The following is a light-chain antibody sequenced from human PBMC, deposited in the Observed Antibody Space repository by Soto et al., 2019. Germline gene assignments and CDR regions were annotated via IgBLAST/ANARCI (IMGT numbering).Light chain of an antibody. J-gene: IGLJ1*01. Sequence: QSVLTQPPSVSGAPGQRVTISCTGSSSNIGAGYDVHWYQQLPGTAPKLLIYGNSHRPSGVPDRFSGSKSGTSASLAITGLQAEYEADYYCQSYDSSLSGYVFGTGTKVTVL. CDR2: GNS. CDR1: SSNIGAGYD. V-gene: IGLV1-40*01. CDR3: QSYDSSLSGYV.